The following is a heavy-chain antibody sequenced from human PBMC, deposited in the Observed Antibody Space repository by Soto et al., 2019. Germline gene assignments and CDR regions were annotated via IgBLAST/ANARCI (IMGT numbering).Heavy chain of an antibody. D-gene: IGHD3-10*01. V-gene: IGHV4-39*01. Sequence: QLQLQESGPGLVEPSATLSLTCTVSGGSISSSSYYWGWIRQPPGKGLEWIGSIYYSGSTYYNPSLENRATISVDTSKHQVSLELGSVTAADTAVYYCASLTIVRGGHPIDYWGQGTLDTVST. CDR1: GGSISSSSYY. J-gene: IGHJ4*02. CDR3: ASLTIVRGGHPIDY. CDR2: IYYSGST.